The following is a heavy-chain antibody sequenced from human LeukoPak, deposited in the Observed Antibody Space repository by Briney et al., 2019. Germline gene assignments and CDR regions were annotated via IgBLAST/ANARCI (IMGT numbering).Heavy chain of an antibody. CDR1: GGSISSSSYY. CDR3: ARLASGDY. V-gene: IGHV4-39*01. Sequence: PSETLSLTCTVSGGSISSSSYYWGWIRQPPGKGLEWIGGIYYSGSTYYNPSLKSRVTISVDTSKNQFSLKLSSVTAADTAVYYCARLASGDYWGQGTLVTVSS. CDR2: IYYSGST. J-gene: IGHJ4*02.